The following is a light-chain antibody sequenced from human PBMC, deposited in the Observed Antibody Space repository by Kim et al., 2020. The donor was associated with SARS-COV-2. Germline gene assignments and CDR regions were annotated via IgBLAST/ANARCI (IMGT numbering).Light chain of an antibody. J-gene: IGLJ1*01. CDR2: ENS. CDR1: SGSIANNF. V-gene: IGLV6-57*03. CDR3: QSFDGSNRGV. Sequence: KTITFSCSRSSGSIANNFVQWYQQRPGSAPITMIFENSQRPSGVPDRFSASIDSSSNSASLTISGLKTEDEADYYCQSFDGSNRGVFGTGTRVTVL.